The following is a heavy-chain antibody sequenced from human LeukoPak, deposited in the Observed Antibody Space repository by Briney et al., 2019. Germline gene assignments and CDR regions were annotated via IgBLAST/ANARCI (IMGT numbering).Heavy chain of an antibody. CDR1: GFTFDDYA. Sequence: GGSLRLSCAASGFTFDDYAMHWIRQAPGKGLEWVSLISWDGGSTYYADSVKGRFTISRDNSKNSLYLQMNSLRAEDTALYYCAKDGTGGSYWVSWSDPWGQGTLVTVSS. D-gene: IGHD1-26*01. V-gene: IGHV3-43D*03. CDR3: AKDGTGGSYWVSWSDP. CDR2: ISWDGGST. J-gene: IGHJ5*02.